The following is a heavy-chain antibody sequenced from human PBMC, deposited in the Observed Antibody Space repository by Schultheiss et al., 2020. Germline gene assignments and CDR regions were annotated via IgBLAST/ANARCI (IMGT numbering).Heavy chain of an antibody. V-gene: IGHV3-66*04. CDR3: ARRYCSGGSCYSFDY. CDR2: IYSGGST. D-gene: IGHD2-15*01. J-gene: IGHJ4*02. CDR1: GFTFSDYY. Sequence: GGSLRLSCAASGFTFSDYYMSWVRQAPGKGLEWVSVIYSGGSTYYADSVKGRFTISRDNAKNSLYLQMNSLRDEDTAVYYCARRYCSGGSCYSFDYWGQGTLVTVSS.